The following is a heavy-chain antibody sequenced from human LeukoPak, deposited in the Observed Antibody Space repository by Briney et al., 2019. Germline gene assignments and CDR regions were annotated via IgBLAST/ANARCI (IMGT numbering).Heavy chain of an antibody. Sequence: GGSLRLSCAASGFTFSTYAMSWARQAPGKGLEWVSTINDNGGSTYYADSVKGRFTISRDNSKNTPYLQMNSLRAEDTAVYSCAKGRTPYGDAPFDYWGRGTLLTVSS. CDR2: INDNGGST. D-gene: IGHD4/OR15-4a*01. V-gene: IGHV3-23*01. J-gene: IGHJ4*02. CDR1: GFTFSTYA. CDR3: AKGRTPYGDAPFDY.